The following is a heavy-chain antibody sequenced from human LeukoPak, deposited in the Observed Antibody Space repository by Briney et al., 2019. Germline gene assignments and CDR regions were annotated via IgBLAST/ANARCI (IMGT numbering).Heavy chain of an antibody. CDR1: GYTFTSYY. V-gene: IGHV1-46*01. D-gene: IGHD5-24*01. CDR3: ARWRELGEMATIFTKLGFDY. Sequence: ASVKVSCKASGYTFTSYYMHWVRQAPGQGLEWMGIINPSGGSTSYAQKFQGRVTMTRDTSTSTVYMELSSLRSEDTAVYYCARWRELGEMATIFTKLGFDYWGQGTLVTVSS. J-gene: IGHJ4*02. CDR2: INPSGGST.